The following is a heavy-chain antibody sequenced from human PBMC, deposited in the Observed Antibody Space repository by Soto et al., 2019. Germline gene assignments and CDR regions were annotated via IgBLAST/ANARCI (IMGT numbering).Heavy chain of an antibody. CDR3: ARDVGPAAGTRVY. Sequence: PGGSRRLSCAASGFTFSDYYMSWIPQAPGKGLEWLSYISTSASTIYDADSVKCRFTISRDTHRNSLYLLVNSLATEDTAPYYCARDVGPAAGTRVYWGQGSLVDVS. D-gene: IGHD6-13*01. CDR1: GFTFSDYY. CDR2: ISTSASTI. J-gene: IGHJ4*02. V-gene: IGHV3-11*01.